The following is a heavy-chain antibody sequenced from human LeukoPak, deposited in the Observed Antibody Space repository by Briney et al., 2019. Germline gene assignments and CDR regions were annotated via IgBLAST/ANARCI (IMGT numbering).Heavy chain of an antibody. D-gene: IGHD6-13*01. CDR2: ISNDGGNK. CDR3: AKDSEQLAYYFDY. J-gene: IGHJ4*02. V-gene: IGHV3-30*18. Sequence: GGSLRLSCAASGFTFSRYDIHWVRQAPGKGLEWVAGISNDGGNKYYAESVKGRFTISRDNSKITLYLQMNSLRAEDTAVYYCAKDSEQLAYYFDYWGQGTLVTVSS. CDR1: GFTFSRYD.